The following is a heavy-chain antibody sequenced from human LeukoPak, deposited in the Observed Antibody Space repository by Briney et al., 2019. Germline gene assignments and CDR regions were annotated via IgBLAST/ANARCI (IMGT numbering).Heavy chain of an antibody. J-gene: IGHJ4*02. Sequence: SETLSLTCTVSGGSISSSSYYWGWIRQPPGKGLEWIGSIYYSGSTYYNPSLKSRVTISVDTSKNQFSLKLSSVTAADTAVFYCARHSGYCSGGSCLHFDRWGQGTLVTVSS. CDR2: IYYSGST. CDR1: GGSISSSSYY. V-gene: IGHV4-39*01. D-gene: IGHD2-15*01. CDR3: ARHSGYCSGGSCLHFDR.